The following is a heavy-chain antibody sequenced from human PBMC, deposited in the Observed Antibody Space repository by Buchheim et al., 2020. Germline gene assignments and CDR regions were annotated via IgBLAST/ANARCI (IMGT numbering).Heavy chain of an antibody. CDR1: GFSFSSYW. Sequence: EVQLVESGGGLVQPGGSLRLSCAASGFSFSSYWIHWVRQAPGKGLVWVSRINSDGSTTNYADSMKGRFTISRDNSENSLYLQMNSLRREDTAMYYCATKCGYSYGDDAFDVWGQGT. D-gene: IGHD5-18*01. V-gene: IGHV3-74*01. J-gene: IGHJ3*01. CDR3: ATKCGYSYGDDAFDV. CDR2: INSDGSTT.